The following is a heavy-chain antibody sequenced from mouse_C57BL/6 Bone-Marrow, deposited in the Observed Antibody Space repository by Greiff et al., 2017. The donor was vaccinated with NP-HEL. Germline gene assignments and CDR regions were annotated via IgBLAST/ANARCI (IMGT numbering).Heavy chain of an antibody. Sequence: EVQLQQSGPELVKPGASVKISCKASGYTFTDYYMNWVKQSHGKSLEWIGDINPNNGGTSYNQKFKGKATLTVDKSSSTAYMELRSLTSEDSAFYYCARRYGSSYWYFDVWGTGTTVTVSS. D-gene: IGHD1-1*01. CDR3: ARRYGSSYWYFDV. CDR2: INPNNGGT. J-gene: IGHJ1*03. CDR1: GYTFTDYY. V-gene: IGHV1-26*01.